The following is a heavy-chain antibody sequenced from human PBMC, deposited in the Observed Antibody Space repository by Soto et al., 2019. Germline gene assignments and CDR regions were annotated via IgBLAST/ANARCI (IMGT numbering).Heavy chain of an antibody. CDR2: IYYSGST. Sequence: QVQLQESGPGLVKPSQTLSLTCTVSGGSISSGGYYWSWIRQHPGKGLEWIGYIYYSGSTYYNPSLKSRVTISVDTSKNQFSLKLSSVTAADTAVYYCARDQRITGTTGGWFDPWGQGTLVTVSS. CDR1: GGSISSGGYY. J-gene: IGHJ5*02. D-gene: IGHD1-7*01. CDR3: ARDQRITGTTGGWFDP. V-gene: IGHV4-31*03.